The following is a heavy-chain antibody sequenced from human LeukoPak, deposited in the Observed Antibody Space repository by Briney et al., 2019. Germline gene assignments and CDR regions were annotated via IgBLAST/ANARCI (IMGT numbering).Heavy chain of an antibody. J-gene: IGHJ6*03. CDR2: INHSGST. V-gene: IGHV4-34*01. Sequence: SETLSLTCAVYGGSFSGYYWSWIRQPPGKGLEWIGEINHSGSTNYNPSLKSRVTISVDTSRNQFSLKLSSVTAADTAVYYCARGVVVVIPYYYYYMDVWGKGTTVTVSS. CDR3: ARGVVVVIPYYYYYMDV. CDR1: GGSFSGYY. D-gene: IGHD3-22*01.